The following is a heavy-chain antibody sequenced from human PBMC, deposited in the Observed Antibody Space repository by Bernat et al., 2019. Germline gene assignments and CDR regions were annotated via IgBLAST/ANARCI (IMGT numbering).Heavy chain of an antibody. V-gene: IGHV3-23*01. Sequence: LMESGGGLVQPGGSLRLSCAASGFSFDTFAMAWVRQAPGKGLEWVSTVSGGGSTYYADSVKGRFTISRDNSKKIVYLQMNSLRVDDTAVFYCAKFKGQVLGNYCMNVWGKGTTVTVS. J-gene: IGHJ6*03. CDR2: VSGGGST. D-gene: IGHD6-6*01. CDR3: AKFKGQVLGNYCMNV. CDR1: GFSFDTFA.